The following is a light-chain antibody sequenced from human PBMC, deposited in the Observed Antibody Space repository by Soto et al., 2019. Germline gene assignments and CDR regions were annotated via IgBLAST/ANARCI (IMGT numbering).Light chain of an antibody. Sequence: SVLTQPPSVSGTPGQRVTISCFGSSSNIGTNAVNWYQQLPGAAPKLLIYSDSQRPSGVPDRFSGSKSGTSASLAISGLQSEDEADYYCAARDDSLNVYLFGAGTKLTVL. V-gene: IGLV1-44*01. J-gene: IGLJ1*01. CDR1: SSNIGTNA. CDR2: SDS. CDR3: AARDDSLNVYL.